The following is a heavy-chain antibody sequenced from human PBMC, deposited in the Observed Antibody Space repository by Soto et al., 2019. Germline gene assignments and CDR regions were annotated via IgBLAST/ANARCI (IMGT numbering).Heavy chain of an antibody. Sequence: ASVKVSCKASGYSFTSYGISWVRQAPRQGLEWMGWISAYNGNTNYAQKLQGRVTMTTDTSTGTAYMELRSLRSDDTAVYYCARESASIAARRGDYYYYYYMDVWGKGTTVTVSS. CDR1: GYSFTSYG. J-gene: IGHJ6*03. V-gene: IGHV1-18*01. D-gene: IGHD6-6*01. CDR3: ARESASIAARRGDYYYYYYMDV. CDR2: ISAYNGNT.